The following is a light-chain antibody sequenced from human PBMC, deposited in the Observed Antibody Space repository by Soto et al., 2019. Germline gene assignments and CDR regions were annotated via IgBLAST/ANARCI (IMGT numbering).Light chain of an antibody. CDR2: TTS. V-gene: IGKV1-39*01. Sequence: DIQMTQSPSSLSASVGDRVTITCRTSQTISKFLNWYQHKPGTAPKLLIYTTSTLQSGVPSRFSGSGSGTDFTLTISSLEREDFATYYCQQSYITPRTFGQGTKVEIK. CDR3: QQSYITPRT. CDR1: QTISKF. J-gene: IGKJ1*01.